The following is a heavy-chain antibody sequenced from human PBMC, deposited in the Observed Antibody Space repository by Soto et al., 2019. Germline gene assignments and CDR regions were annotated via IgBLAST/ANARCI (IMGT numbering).Heavy chain of an antibody. V-gene: IGHV3-23*01. CDR1: GFTFRIHA. Sequence: EVQLLESGGGLVQPGGSLRLSCAASGFTFRIHAMNWVRKAPGKGLEWVSTISHTGGITYDADSVRGRFIVSRDNSNSPELLQLNSLRAEDRAICYCAKAMNSGDVSYWYFELWGRGTLVTVSS. D-gene: IGHD3-10*01. CDR3: AKAMNSGDVSYWYFEL. J-gene: IGHJ2*01. CDR2: ISHTGGIT.